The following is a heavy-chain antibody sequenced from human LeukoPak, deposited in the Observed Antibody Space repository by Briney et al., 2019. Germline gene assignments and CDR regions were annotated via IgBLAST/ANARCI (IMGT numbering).Heavy chain of an antibody. CDR2: LYDSGSTRST. CDR3: ARRTTYSNSCFDY. J-gene: IGHJ4*02. V-gene: IGHV4-59*08. CDR1: GGSISSYY. D-gene: IGHD6-13*01. Sequence: SETLSLTCSVSGGSISSYYWSWIRQPPGKGLEWIGYLYDSGSTRSTDYNPSLKSRLTLSVDTSKNQFSLKLSSVTAADTAVYCCARRTTYSNSCFDYWGQGTLVTVSS.